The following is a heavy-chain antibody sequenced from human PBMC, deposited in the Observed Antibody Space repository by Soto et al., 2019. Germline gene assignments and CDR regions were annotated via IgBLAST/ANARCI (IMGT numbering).Heavy chain of an antibody. CDR1: GYTFNSYD. J-gene: IGHJ6*03. V-gene: IGHV1-8*01. D-gene: IGHD7-27*01. CDR2: MNPNSGNT. CDR3: ARGPAWDYYYYMDV. Sequence: ASVKVSCKASGYTFNSYDSNWVRQDTGQGLEWMGWMNPNSGNTGYAQKFQGRVTMTRNTSISTAYMELSSLRSEDTAVYYCARGPAWDYYYYMDVWGKGTTVTVLL.